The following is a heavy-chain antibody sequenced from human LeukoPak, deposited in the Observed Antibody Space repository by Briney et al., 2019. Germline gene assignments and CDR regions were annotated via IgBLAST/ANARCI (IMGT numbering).Heavy chain of an antibody. Sequence: GGSLRLSCAASGFTFSTYAMHWVRQAPGKGLEWVALISHDGSNKYYADSVKGRFTISRDNSKNTLYLQTNSLRAEDTALYYCARSDDYNSRNVFNYWGQGTLVTVSS. CDR3: ARSDDYNSRNVFNY. J-gene: IGHJ4*02. V-gene: IGHV3-30*14. CDR2: ISHDGSNK. CDR1: GFTFSTYA. D-gene: IGHD5-24*01.